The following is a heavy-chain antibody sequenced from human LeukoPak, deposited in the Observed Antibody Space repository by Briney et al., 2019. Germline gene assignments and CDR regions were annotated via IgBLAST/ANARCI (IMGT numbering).Heavy chain of an antibody. D-gene: IGHD1-26*01. CDR3: ARHLTELGAEYFQH. Sequence: SETLSLTCTVSGGSISSSSYYWGWIRQPPGKGLEWIGSIYYSGSTYYNPSLKSRVTISVDTSKNQFSLKLSSVTAADTAVYYCARHLTELGAEYFQHWGQGTLVIVSS. V-gene: IGHV4-39*01. CDR2: IYYSGST. J-gene: IGHJ1*01. CDR1: GGSISSSSYY.